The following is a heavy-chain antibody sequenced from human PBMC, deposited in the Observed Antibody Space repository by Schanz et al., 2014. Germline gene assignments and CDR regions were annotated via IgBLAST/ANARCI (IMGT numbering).Heavy chain of an antibody. V-gene: IGHV1-2*02. CDR1: GYVFTAYY. D-gene: IGHD6-19*01. Sequence: QGHLVQSGAEVKEPGASVQVSCKASGYVFTAYYMHWVRQAPGQGLEWMGVTNPNGGAEFAQKFQGRISMTRDTSTTTFYMELSSLTSDDTAVYFCARGLVRYFDSWGQGTLVTVSS. J-gene: IGHJ4*02. CDR3: ARGLVRYFDS. CDR2: TNPNGGA.